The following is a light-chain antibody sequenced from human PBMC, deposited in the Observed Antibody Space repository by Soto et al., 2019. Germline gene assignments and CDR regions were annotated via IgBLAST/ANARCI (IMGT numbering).Light chain of an antibody. CDR3: QQYYDWPT. V-gene: IGKV3-15*01. Sequence: ELVMTQSPDTRSVSPGERATLSCRASQSISSNLAWYQQRPGQAPRLLIYGASTRATGIPARFSGSGSGTEFTLPISSLQSEDFAVYYCQQYYDWPTFGQGTKVDIK. CDR1: QSISSN. J-gene: IGKJ1*01. CDR2: GAS.